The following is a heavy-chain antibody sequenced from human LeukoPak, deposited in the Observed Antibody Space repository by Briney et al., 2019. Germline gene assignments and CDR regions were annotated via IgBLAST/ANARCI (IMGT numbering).Heavy chain of an antibody. Sequence: SETLSLTCTVSGGSISSYYWSWIRQPPGKGLEWIGYIYYSGSTNYNPSLKSRVTISVDTSKNQFSLKLSSVTAADTAVYYCARDHLRGDSRGGYHFEYWGQGTLVTVSS. CDR3: ARDHLRGDSRGGYHFEY. V-gene: IGHV4-59*01. D-gene: IGHD3-10*01. CDR1: GGSISSYY. CDR2: IYYSGST. J-gene: IGHJ4*02.